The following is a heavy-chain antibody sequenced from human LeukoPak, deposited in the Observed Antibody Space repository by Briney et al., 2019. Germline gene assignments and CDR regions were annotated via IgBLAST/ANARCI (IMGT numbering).Heavy chain of an antibody. CDR2: IGTAGDT. Sequence: PGVSLRLSCAAYGFTFSSYDIHWVRQATGKGLEWVSAIGTAGDTYYPGSVKGRFTISRENAKNSLYLQMNSLRAGDTAVYYCARGAVGMDVWGQGTTVTVSS. CDR1: GFTFSSYD. J-gene: IGHJ6*02. CDR3: ARGAVGMDV. D-gene: IGHD3-16*01. V-gene: IGHV3-13*01.